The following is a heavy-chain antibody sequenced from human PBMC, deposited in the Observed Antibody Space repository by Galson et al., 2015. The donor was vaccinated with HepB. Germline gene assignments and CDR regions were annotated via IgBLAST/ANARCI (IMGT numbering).Heavy chain of an antibody. D-gene: IGHD3-10*01. CDR2: ISASGNIT. CDR1: AFTFSTYG. Sequence: SLRLSCAASAFTFSTYGMSWVRQAPGRGLEWVSFISASGNITYYADSVKGRFTISRDNSKNTLYLQMHSLRAEDTAVYFCAKRSEEYYFDYWGQGTLVTVSS. CDR3: AKRSEEYYFDY. J-gene: IGHJ4*02. V-gene: IGHV3-23*01.